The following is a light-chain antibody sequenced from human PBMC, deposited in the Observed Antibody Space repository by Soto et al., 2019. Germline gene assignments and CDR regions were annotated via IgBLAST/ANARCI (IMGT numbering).Light chain of an antibody. Sequence: EIVLTQSPGTLSLSPGDGATLACRASQRVSSGYLAWYQQKPGQAPRLLIYGASRRATGTPDSFSGSESGKDFTLSISRLEPEAFAVYWCQHDGNSPTFGQGTKVQIK. V-gene: IGKV3-20*01. CDR3: QHDGNSPT. CDR2: GAS. CDR1: QRVSSGY. J-gene: IGKJ1*01.